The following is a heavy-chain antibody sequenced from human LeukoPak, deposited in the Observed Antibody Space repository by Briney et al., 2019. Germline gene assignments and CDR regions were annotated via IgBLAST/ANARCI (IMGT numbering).Heavy chain of an antibody. CDR2: IYHSGST. V-gene: IGHV4-38-2*02. Sequence: SETLSLTCAVSGYSISSGYYCGWIRQPPGKGLEWIGSIYHSGSTYYKPSLQSRVPPSVDPSKNPFSLKLSSVTAAGTAVYYCARDLRGYSYGPWFDPWGQGTLVTVSS. CDR1: GYSISSGYY. CDR3: ARDLRGYSYGPWFDP. D-gene: IGHD5-18*01. J-gene: IGHJ5*02.